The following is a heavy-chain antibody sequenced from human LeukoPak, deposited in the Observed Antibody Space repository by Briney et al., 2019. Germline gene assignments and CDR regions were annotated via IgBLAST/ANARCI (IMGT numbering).Heavy chain of an antibody. D-gene: IGHD3-3*01. CDR3: ARSVRFLEWSHNYFDY. CDR1: GGSISSSSYY. CDR2: IYYSGST. J-gene: IGHJ4*02. V-gene: IGHV4-39*01. Sequence: TSETLSLTCTVSGGSISSSSYYWGWIRQPPGKGLEWIGSIYYSGSTYYNPSLKSRVTISVDTSKNQFSLKLSSVTAADTAVYYCARSVRFLEWSHNYFDYWGQGTLVTVSS.